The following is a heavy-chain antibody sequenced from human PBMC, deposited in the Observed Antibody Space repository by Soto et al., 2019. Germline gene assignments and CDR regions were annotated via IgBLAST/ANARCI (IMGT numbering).Heavy chain of an antibody. J-gene: IGHJ3*01. V-gene: IGHV1-2*04. CDR1: GYTFTGYY. CDR3: ARDQLRYFDFPRKNTETDAFDF. Sequence: ASVKVSCKASGYTFTGYYMHWVRQAPGQGLEWMGWINPNSGGTNYAQKFQGWVTMTRDTSISTAYMELSRLRSDDTAVYYCARDQLRYFDFPRKNTETDAFDFWGQGTMVTVSS. D-gene: IGHD3-9*01. CDR2: INPNSGGT.